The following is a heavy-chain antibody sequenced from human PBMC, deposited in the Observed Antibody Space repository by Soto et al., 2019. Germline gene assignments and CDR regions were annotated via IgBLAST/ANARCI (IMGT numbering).Heavy chain of an antibody. J-gene: IGHJ4*02. CDR1: GYTFTSYG. Sequence: QVQLVQSGAEVKKPGASVKVSCKAYGYTFTSYGISWVRQAPGQGLEWMGWISAYNGNRNYAQKVQGRVTMTTDTSPSTAYMELRSLRSDDTAVYYCARDGGRYCSTTSCYSFDYWGQGTLVTVSS. CDR3: ARDGGRYCSTTSCYSFDY. D-gene: IGHD2-2*01. CDR2: ISAYNGNR. V-gene: IGHV1-18*01.